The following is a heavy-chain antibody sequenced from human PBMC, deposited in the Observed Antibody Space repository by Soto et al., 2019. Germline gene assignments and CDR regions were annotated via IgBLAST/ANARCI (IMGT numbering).Heavy chain of an antibody. Sequence: VASVKVSCKASGYTFTGYYMHCVRQAPGQGLEWMGWINPNSGGPNYAQKFQGWVTMTRDTSISTAYMELSRLRSDDTAVYYCARDKTGSSSWTRNWFDPWGQGTLVTVSS. V-gene: IGHV1-2*04. CDR1: GYTFTGYY. D-gene: IGHD6-13*01. CDR3: ARDKTGSSSWTRNWFDP. CDR2: INPNSGGP. J-gene: IGHJ5*02.